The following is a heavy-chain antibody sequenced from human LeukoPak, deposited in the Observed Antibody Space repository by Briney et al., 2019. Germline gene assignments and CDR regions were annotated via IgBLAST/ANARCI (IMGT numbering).Heavy chain of an antibody. CDR1: GFTFRSYA. CDR3: ARATGSSSGWYGWGAFDI. D-gene: IGHD6-19*01. V-gene: IGHV3-64*01. CDR2: ISSNGGST. J-gene: IGHJ3*02. Sequence: GSLRLSCAASGFTFRSYAMHWVRQAPGKGLEYVSAISSNGGSTYYANSVKGRFTISRDNSKNTLYLQMGSLRAEDMAVYYCARATGSSSGWYGWGAFDIWGQGTMVTVSS.